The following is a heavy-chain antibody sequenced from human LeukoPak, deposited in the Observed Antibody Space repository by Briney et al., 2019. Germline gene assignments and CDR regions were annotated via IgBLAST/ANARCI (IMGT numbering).Heavy chain of an antibody. D-gene: IGHD3-10*01. CDR2: ISGTNDNT. CDR1: GFTFSSYA. CDR3: ARNFYHGFDD. J-gene: IGHJ4*02. Sequence: PGGSLRLSCVASGFTFSSYAMSWVRQAPGKGLEWVSSISGTNDNTYYADPVKDRFTISRDNAKNSLYLQMNTLRAEDTAVYYCARNFYHGFDDWGQGSLVTVSS. V-gene: IGHV3-23*01.